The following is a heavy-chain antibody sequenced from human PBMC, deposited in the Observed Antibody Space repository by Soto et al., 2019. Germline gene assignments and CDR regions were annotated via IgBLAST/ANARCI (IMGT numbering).Heavy chain of an antibody. V-gene: IGHV3-64D*08. CDR1: GFTFSSYA. Sequence: PGGSLRLSCSASGFTFSSYAMHWVRQAPGKGLEYVSAISSNGGSTYYADSVKGRFTISRDNSKNTLYLQMSSLRAEDTAVYYCVKDGPTIFGVVIVSFDYWGQGTLVTVS. J-gene: IGHJ4*02. D-gene: IGHD3-3*01. CDR3: VKDGPTIFGVVIVSFDY. CDR2: ISSNGGST.